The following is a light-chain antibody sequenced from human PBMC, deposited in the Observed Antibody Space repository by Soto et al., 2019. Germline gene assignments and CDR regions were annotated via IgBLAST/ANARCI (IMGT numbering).Light chain of an antibody. CDR3: QQANSFPPT. CDR1: QGISSW. CDR2: AAS. J-gene: IGKJ4*01. Sequence: DIQMTQSPSSFSSSVVERFTITCRASQGISSWLAWYQQKPGKAPNLLIYAASSLHSGVPSRFSGSGSGTDFTLTISSLQPEDFATYYCQQANSFPPTFGGGTKVDIK. V-gene: IGKV1-12*01.